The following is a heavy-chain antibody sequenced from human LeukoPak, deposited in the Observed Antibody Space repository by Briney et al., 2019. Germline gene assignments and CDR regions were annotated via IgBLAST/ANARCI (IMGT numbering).Heavy chain of an antibody. D-gene: IGHD2-15*01. CDR2: INPNSGGT. CDR3: ASLGRYCSGGSCYLYFDY. J-gene: IGHJ4*02. CDR1: GYTFTGYY. Sequence: ASVKVSCKASGYTFTGYYMHWVRQAPGQGLEWMVRINPNSGGTNYAQKFQGRVTMTRDTSISTAYMELSRLRSDDTAVYYCASLGRYCSGGSCYLYFDYWGQGTLVTVSS. V-gene: IGHV1-2*06.